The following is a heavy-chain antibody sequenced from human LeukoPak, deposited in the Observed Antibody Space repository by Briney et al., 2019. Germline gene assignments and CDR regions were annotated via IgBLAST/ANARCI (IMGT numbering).Heavy chain of an antibody. CDR3: ASGGRKGDY. CDR2: IYTSGST. J-gene: IGHJ4*02. V-gene: IGHV4-61*02. Sequence: SETLSLTCTVSGGSISSGSNYWSWIRQPAGKGLEWIGRIYTSGSTNYNPSLKSRVTISVDTSKNQFSLKLSSVTAADTAVYYCASGGRKGDYWGQGTLVTVSS. CDR1: GGSISSGSNY. D-gene: IGHD3-10*01.